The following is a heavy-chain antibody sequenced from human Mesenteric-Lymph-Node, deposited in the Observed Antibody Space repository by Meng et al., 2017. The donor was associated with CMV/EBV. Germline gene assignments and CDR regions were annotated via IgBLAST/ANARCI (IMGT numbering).Heavy chain of an antibody. CDR3: ARGIGYYDFWSGYYRYYYYGMDV. V-gene: IGHV4-61*01. CDR2: IYYSGST. D-gene: IGHD3-3*01. Sequence: GSLRLSCTVSGGSVSSGSYYWSWIRQPPGKGLEWIGYIYYSGSTNYNPSLKSRVTISVDTSKNQFSLKLSSVTAADTAVYYCARGIGYYDFWSGYYRYYYYGMDVWGQGTTVTVSS. J-gene: IGHJ6*02. CDR1: GGSVSSGSYY.